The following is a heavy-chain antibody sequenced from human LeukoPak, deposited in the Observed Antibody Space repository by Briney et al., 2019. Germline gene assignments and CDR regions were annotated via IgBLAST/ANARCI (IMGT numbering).Heavy chain of an antibody. CDR1: GGSISSSSYY. CDR2: IYYSGST. V-gene: IGHV4-39*07. J-gene: IGHJ6*03. Sequence: SETLSLTCTVSGGSISSSSYYWGWIRQPPGKGLEWVGSIYYSGSTYYNPSLKSRVTISVDTSKNQFSLKLSSVTAADTAVYYCARGGYYYMDVWGKGTTVTISS. CDR3: ARGGYYYMDV.